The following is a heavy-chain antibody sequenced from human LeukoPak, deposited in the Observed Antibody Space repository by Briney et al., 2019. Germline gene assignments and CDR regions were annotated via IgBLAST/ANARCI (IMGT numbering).Heavy chain of an antibody. V-gene: IGHV3-23*01. CDR3: AKAEGYDILTGLDY. D-gene: IGHD3-9*01. J-gene: IGHJ4*02. CDR2: IGASGGST. Sequence: GGSLRLSCAPSGFTFSSYAMSGVRQAPGKGLEWVSGIGASGGSTYYADSVKGRFTISRDNSKNTLYLQMNSLRTEDTAVYYCAKAEGYDILTGLDYWGQGTLVTVSS. CDR1: GFTFSSYA.